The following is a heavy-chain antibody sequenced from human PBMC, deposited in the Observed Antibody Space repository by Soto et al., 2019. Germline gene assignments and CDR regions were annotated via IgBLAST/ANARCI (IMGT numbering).Heavy chain of an antibody. CDR1: GFTFSGSA. CDR2: IRSKANSYAT. Sequence: EVQLVESGGGLVQPGGSLKLSCAASGFTFSGSAMHWVRQASGKGLEWVGRIRSKANSYATAYAASVKGRFTISRDDSKNRAYVQVNSLKTEDTAVYYCTRHVQQQLYPTYYYYGMDVWGQGTTVTVSS. CDR3: TRHVQQQLYPTYYYYGMDV. V-gene: IGHV3-73*02. J-gene: IGHJ6*02. D-gene: IGHD6-13*01.